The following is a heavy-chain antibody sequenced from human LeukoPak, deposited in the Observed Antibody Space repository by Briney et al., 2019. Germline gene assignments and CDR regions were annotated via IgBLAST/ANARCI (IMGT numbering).Heavy chain of an antibody. J-gene: IGHJ4*02. D-gene: IGHD5-24*01. V-gene: IGHV6-1*01. CDR1: GDSVSSNSAA. CDR3: ARGWLQFGFDY. CDR2: TYYRSKWYN. Sequence: SQTLSLTCAISGDSVSSNSAAGNWIRQSPSRGLEWLGRTYYRSKWYNDYAVSVKSRITINPDTSKNQLSLHLNSVTPEDTAVYYCARGWLQFGFDYWGQGTLVTATS.